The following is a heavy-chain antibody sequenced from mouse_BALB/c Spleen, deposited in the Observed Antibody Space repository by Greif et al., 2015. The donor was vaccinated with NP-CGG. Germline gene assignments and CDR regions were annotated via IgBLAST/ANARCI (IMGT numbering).Heavy chain of an antibody. J-gene: IGHJ4*01. V-gene: IGHV7-3*02. CDR2: IRNKANGYTT. Sequence: EVKLVESGGGLVQPGGSLRLSCATSGFTFTDYYMSWVRQPPGKALEWLGFIRNKANGYTTEYSASVKGLFTISRDNSQSILYLQMNTLRAEDSATYCCARDGLLVSMDYWCQVTSVTVSS. CDR3: ARDGLLVSMDY. D-gene: IGHD1-1*01. CDR1: GFTFTDYY.